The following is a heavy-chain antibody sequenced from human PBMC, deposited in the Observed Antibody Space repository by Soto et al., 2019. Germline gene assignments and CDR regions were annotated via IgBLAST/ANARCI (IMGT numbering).Heavy chain of an antibody. V-gene: IGHV3-53*01. CDR1: GFSVTANC. CDR2: IYSGGST. J-gene: IGHJ4*02. D-gene: IGHD5-12*01. CDR3: HGYGY. Sequence: PGGSLRLSCEVSGFSVTANCISWVRQAPEKGLEWVSVIYSGGSTYYVDSVKGRFSISRDISKNTLYLQMNSLRAEDTAVYYCHGYGYWGQGTLVTVS.